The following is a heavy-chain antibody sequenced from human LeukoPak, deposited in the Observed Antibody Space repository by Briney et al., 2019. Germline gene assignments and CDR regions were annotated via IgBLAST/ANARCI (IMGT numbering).Heavy chain of an antibody. J-gene: IGHJ4*02. CDR2: INPSGGST. D-gene: IGHD4-23*01. V-gene: IGHV1-46*01. Sequence: ASVKVSCKASGYTFTSYYMHWVRQAPGQGLEWMGMINPSGGSTSYAQKFQGRVTMTRDMPTSTVYMELSSLRSEDSAVYYCARRESGGNSYFDYWGQGTLVTVSS. CDR1: GYTFTSYY. CDR3: ARRESGGNSYFDY.